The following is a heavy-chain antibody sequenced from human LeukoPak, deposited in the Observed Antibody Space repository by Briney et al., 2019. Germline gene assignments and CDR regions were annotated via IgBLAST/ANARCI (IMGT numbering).Heavy chain of an antibody. D-gene: IGHD5-18*01. J-gene: IGHJ3*01. CDR2: TYYRSKWYN. Sequence: SPTLSLTCAISGDSVFSNSSWNWIRQSPSRGLEWLGRTYYRSKWYNDYGVSVKSRININPDTSKNQFSLHLNSVTPEDTAVYYCARGGQGDGYSADEAFDFWGQGTVVTVS. CDR1: GDSVFSNSS. CDR3: ARGGQGDGYSADEAFDF. V-gene: IGHV6-1*01.